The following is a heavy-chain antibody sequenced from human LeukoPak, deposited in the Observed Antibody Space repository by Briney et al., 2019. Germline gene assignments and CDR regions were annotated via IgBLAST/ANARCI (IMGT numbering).Heavy chain of an antibody. J-gene: IGHJ3*02. D-gene: IGHD1-20*01. Sequence: ASVKVSCKASGYTLTGYYFHWVRQAPGQGLEWMGWINPNSGGTNYAQKFQGRVTMTRDTSISAAYMELSRLRSDDTAVYYCANRYNWNDFQSNAFDIWGQGTMFTVSS. CDR2: INPNSGGT. CDR1: GYTLTGYY. CDR3: ANRYNWNDFQSNAFDI. V-gene: IGHV1-2*02.